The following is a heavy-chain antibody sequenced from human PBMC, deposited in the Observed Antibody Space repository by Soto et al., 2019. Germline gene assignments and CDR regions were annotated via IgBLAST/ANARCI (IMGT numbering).Heavy chain of an antibody. CDR1: GFSFDDFA. Sequence: QLVESGGGLVQPGGSLRLSCVASGFSFDDFAMHWVRQAPGKGLGWISGITWNSVSTDYANSVKGRFTVSRDNAKNSLYLKMSSLTTEDTALYFCAKERVRFLDAWGQGTLVTVSS. J-gene: IGHJ5*02. CDR3: AKERVRFLDA. CDR2: ITWNSVST. V-gene: IGHV3-9*01. D-gene: IGHD3-3*01.